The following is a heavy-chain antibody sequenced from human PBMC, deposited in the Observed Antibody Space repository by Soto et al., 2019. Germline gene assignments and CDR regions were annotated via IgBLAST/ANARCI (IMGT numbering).Heavy chain of an antibody. CDR3: ARDRNYGDNDY. CDR2: IIPILGIA. V-gene: IGHV1-69*08. CDR1: GGTFSSYT. J-gene: IGHJ4*02. D-gene: IGHD4-17*01. Sequence: QVQLVQSGAEVKKPGSSVKVSCKASGGTFSSYTISWVRQAPGQGLEWMGRIIPILGIANYAQKFQGRVTITADKSTSTAYMELSSLRSEDTAVYYCARDRNYGDNDYWGQGTLVTVSS.